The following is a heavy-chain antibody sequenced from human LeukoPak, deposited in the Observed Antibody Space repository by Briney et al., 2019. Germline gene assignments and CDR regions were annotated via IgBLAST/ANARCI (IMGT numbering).Heavy chain of an antibody. CDR1: GFTFSNAW. Sequence: GGSLRLSCAASGFTFSNAWMSWVRQAPGKGLEWVGRIKSKTDGGTKDYAAPVKGRITISRDDSKHTLYMQMNSLKTEETAVYYCTTDEDTFVMIVVGWGQGTLVTVSS. J-gene: IGHJ4*02. CDR2: IKSKTDGGTK. D-gene: IGHD3-22*01. V-gene: IGHV3-15*01. CDR3: TTDEDTFVMIVVG.